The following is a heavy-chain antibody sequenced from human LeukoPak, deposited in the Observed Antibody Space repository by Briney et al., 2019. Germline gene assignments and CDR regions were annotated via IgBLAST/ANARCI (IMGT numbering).Heavy chain of an antibody. CDR3: ARDGQYGDYVDY. D-gene: IGHD4-17*01. V-gene: IGHV1-69*13. CDR1: GGTFSSYA. Sequence: ASVKVSCKASGGTFSSYAISWVRQAPGQGLEWMGGIIPIFGTANYAQKFQGRVTITADESTSTAYMELSSLRSEDTAVYYCARDGQYGDYVDYWGQGTLVTVSP. CDR2: IIPIFGTA. J-gene: IGHJ4*02.